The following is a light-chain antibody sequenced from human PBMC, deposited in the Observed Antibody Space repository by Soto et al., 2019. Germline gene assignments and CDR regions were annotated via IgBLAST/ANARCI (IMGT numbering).Light chain of an antibody. V-gene: IGKV1-6*01. Sequence: ALQMTQSPSSLSASVGDRVTITCRASQGIKNDVAWYQHKPGKAPKLLIYTASSLQSGAPPRFSGSGSGTDFTLTISSLQPEDFATYYCLQDYNYPYTFGRGTKLEIK. J-gene: IGKJ2*01. CDR3: LQDYNYPYT. CDR1: QGIKND. CDR2: TAS.